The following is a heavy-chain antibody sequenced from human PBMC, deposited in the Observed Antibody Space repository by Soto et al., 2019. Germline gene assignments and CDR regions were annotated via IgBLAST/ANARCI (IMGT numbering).Heavy chain of an antibody. CDR3: AHLEPCPLSFAY. J-gene: IGHJ1*01. CDR2: TYWDADR. D-gene: IGHD1-1*01. Sequence: QITLKESGPTLVKPTQTLALNCTFSGFSFNTRGVGVAWIRQPPGKALEWLAVTYWDADRRYRPSLTDRLTITKDISTNQVVLTMTNMDPVDTATYYCAHLEPCPLSFAYWGQGALVTVSS. V-gene: IGHV2-5*02. CDR1: GFSFNTRGVG.